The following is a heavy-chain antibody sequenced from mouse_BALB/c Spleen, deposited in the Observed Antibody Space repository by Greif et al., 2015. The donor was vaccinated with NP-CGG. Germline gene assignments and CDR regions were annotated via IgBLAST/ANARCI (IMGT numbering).Heavy chain of an antibody. V-gene: IGHV1S81*02. Sequence: SGAELVKPGASVKLSCKASGYTFTSYYMYWVKQRPGQGLEWIGEINPSNGGTNFNEKFKSKATLTVDKSSSTAYMQLSSLTSEDSAVYYCTRFYYGSSYYAMDYWGQGTSVTVS. D-gene: IGHD1-1*01. CDR2: INPSNGGT. CDR1: GYTFTSYY. CDR3: TRFYYGSSYYAMDY. J-gene: IGHJ4*01.